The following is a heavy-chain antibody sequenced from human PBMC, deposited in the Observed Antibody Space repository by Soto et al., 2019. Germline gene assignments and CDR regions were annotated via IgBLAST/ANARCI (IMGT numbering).Heavy chain of an antibody. CDR2: IYLSGST. Sequence: QLQLQESGSGLVEPSQTLSLTCVVSGDSISSGDYSWSWIRQPPGKGLEWIGYIYLSGSTYYNPSLKSRVHTSVDRSKNLFSLRLSSVTAADTAVYYCARFFGDYNDWFDPWGQGTLVTVSS. V-gene: IGHV4-30-2*01. CDR3: ARFFGDYNDWFDP. D-gene: IGHD3-16*01. CDR1: GDSISSGDYS. J-gene: IGHJ5*02.